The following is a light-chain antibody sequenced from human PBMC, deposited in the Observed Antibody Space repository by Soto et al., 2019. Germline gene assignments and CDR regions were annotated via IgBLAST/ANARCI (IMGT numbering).Light chain of an antibody. Sequence: DIVMIQSPESLAVSLGERATINCRSSQSVLYKSDNRNYLAWYQQKPGQPPKLLIYWASTRESVVPDRFSGSGSGTDFTLTISRLQPEDVAVYYCQQYYSAPLTFAGGTKVEI. J-gene: IGKJ4*01. CDR3: QQYYSAPLT. V-gene: IGKV4-1*01. CDR2: WAS. CDR1: QSVLYKSDNRNY.